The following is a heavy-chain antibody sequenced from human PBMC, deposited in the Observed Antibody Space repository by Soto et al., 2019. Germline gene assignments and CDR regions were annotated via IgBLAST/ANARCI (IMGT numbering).Heavy chain of an antibody. D-gene: IGHD6-19*01. V-gene: IGHV3-23*01. Sequence: EVHLLESGGGLVQPGGSLRLSCGASGFTFNTYSMTWVRQAPGKGLEWVSAISGSGGNAFYADSVKGRFTISRDNSKNTLYLQMDSLRAEDTAVYYCAKDVEPSDWYPPHYYYGLNVWGQGTTVTVSS. CDR2: ISGSGGNA. J-gene: IGHJ6*02. CDR3: AKDVEPSDWYPPHYYYGLNV. CDR1: GFTFNTYS.